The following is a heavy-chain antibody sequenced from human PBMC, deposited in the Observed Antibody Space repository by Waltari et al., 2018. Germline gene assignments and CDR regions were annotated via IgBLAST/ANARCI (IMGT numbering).Heavy chain of an antibody. CDR2: IWYDGSNK. CDR3: ARGWHYYGMDV. J-gene: IGHJ6*02. CDR1: GFPFSRYG. V-gene: IGHV3-33*01. D-gene: IGHD6-13*01. Sequence: QVQLVESGGGVVQPGRSLRRSCAASGFPFSRYGTHWVRQAPGKGLEWVAVIWYDGSNKYYADSVKGRFTISRDNSKNTLYLQMNSLRAEDTAVYYCARGWHYYGMDVWGQGTTVTVSS.